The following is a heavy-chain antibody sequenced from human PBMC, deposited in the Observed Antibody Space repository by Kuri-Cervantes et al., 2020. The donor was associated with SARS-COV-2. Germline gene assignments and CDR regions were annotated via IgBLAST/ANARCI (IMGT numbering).Heavy chain of an antibody. CDR2: ISYDGSNK. CDR1: GFTFSSYA. V-gene: IGHV3-30-3*01. Sequence: GGSLRLSCAASGFTFSSYAMHWVRPAPGKGLEWVAVISYDGSNKYYADSVKGRFTISRDNSKNTLYLQMNSLRAEDTAVYYCAKVAEEDSSGWYPDYYYGMDVWGQGTTVTVSS. D-gene: IGHD6-19*01. J-gene: IGHJ6*02. CDR3: AKVAEEDSSGWYPDYYYGMDV.